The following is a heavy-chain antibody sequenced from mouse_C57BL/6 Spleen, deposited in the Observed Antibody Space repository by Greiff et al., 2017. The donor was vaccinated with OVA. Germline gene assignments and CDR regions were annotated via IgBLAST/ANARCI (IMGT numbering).Heavy chain of an antibody. CDR2: IDPSDSET. CDR3: ARSYDGTDGYFDV. D-gene: IGHD2-14*01. CDR1: GYTFTSYW. J-gene: IGHJ1*03. Sequence: QVQLQQPGAELVRPGSSVKLSCKASGYTFTSYWMHWVKQRPIQGLEWIGNIDPSDSETHYNQKFKDKATLTVDKSSSTAYMQLSSLTSEDSAVYYCARSYDGTDGYFDVWGTGTTVTVSS. V-gene: IGHV1-52*01.